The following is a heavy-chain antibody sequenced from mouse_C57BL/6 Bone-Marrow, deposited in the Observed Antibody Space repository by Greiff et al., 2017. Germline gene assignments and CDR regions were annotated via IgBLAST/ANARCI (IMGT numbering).Heavy chain of an antibody. CDR3: TIDYDPFAY. Sequence: EVKLQESGAELVRPGASVKLSCTASGFNIKDDYMHWVKQRPEQGLEWIGWIDPENGDTEYASKFQGKATITADTSSNTAYLQLSSLTSEDTAVYYCTIDYDPFAYWGQGTLVTVSA. CDR2: IDPENGDT. V-gene: IGHV14-4*01. D-gene: IGHD2-4*01. J-gene: IGHJ3*01. CDR1: GFNIKDDY.